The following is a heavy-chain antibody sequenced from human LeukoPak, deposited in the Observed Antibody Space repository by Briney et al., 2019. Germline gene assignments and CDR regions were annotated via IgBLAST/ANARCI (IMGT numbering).Heavy chain of an antibody. J-gene: IGHJ5*02. CDR3: AKIRPLWFGEST. Sequence: GGSLRLSCAASGFTFSSYGMHWVRQAPGKGLEWVAFIRYDGSNKYYADSVKGRFTISRDNSKNTVYLQMNSLRAEDTAVYYCAKIRPLWFGESTWGQGTLVTVSS. CDR2: IRYDGSNK. V-gene: IGHV3-30*02. CDR1: GFTFSSYG. D-gene: IGHD3-10*01.